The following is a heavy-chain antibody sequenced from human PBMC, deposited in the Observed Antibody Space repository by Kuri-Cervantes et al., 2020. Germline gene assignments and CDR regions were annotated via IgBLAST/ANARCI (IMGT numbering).Heavy chain of an antibody. Sequence: SGPTLVKPTQTLTLTCTFSGFSLSTSGTCVSWVRQSPGKALEWLAHIFSNDEKSYSTSLKSRLTISKDTSKSQVVLTVTNMDPVDSATYFCARMHDYSNYFDYWGQGTQVTVSS. J-gene: IGHJ4*02. CDR2: IFSNDEK. D-gene: IGHD4-11*01. V-gene: IGHV2-26*01. CDR3: ARMHDYSNYFDY. CDR1: GFSLSTSGTC.